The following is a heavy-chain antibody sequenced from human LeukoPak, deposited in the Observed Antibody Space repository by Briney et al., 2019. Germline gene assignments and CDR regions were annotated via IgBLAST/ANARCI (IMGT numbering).Heavy chain of an antibody. V-gene: IGHV4-31*03. CDR2: IYYSGST. J-gene: IGHJ4*02. CDR1: GGSISSGGYY. D-gene: IGHD2-2*01. CDR3: ARACSSTSCYATLDY. Sequence: PSQTLSLTCTVSGGSISSGGYYWSWIRQHPGKGLEWIGYIYYSGSTYYNPSLKSRVTISVDMSKNQFSLKLSSVTAADTAVYYCARACSSTSCYATLDYWGQGTLVTVSS.